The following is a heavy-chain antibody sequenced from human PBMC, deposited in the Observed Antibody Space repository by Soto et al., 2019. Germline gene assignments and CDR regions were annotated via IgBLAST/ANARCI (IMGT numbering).Heavy chain of an antibody. Sequence: QVQLVQSGAEVKKPGASVKVSCKASGYTFTSFGVSWVRQAPGQGLEWMGWISGYNGNTNYAQKHQGRVTMTTDTSTNTAYMELRSLRSDDTAVYYCARDPTVVSPDAFDIWGQGTMVTVS. CDR3: ARDPTVVSPDAFDI. J-gene: IGHJ3*02. CDR2: ISGYNGNT. D-gene: IGHD4-17*01. CDR1: GYTFTSFG. V-gene: IGHV1-18*01.